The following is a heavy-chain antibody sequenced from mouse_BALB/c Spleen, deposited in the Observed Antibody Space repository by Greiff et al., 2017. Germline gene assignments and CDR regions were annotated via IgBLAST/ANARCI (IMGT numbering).Heavy chain of an antibody. CDR2: ISSGGST. Sequence: EVHLVESGGGLVKPGGSLKLSCAASGFTFSSYAMSWVRQTPEKRLEWVASISSGGSTYYPDSVKGRFTISRDNARNILYLQMSSLRSEDTAMYYCARGGDYGFAYWGQGTLVTVSA. CDR1: GFTFSSYA. D-gene: IGHD2-4*01. V-gene: IGHV5-6-5*01. CDR3: ARGGDYGFAY. J-gene: IGHJ3*01.